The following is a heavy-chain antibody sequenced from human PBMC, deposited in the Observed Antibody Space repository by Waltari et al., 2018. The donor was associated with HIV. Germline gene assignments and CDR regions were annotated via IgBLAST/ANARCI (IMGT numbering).Heavy chain of an antibody. CDR3: ARIGTFPHNYAIDF. V-gene: IGHV3-7*01. Sequence: EVQLMESGGGLVQSGGSLTLSCAASGFTFTNYWMSWVRQTPGKGREWVAYIKDDGSEKYYMGSVKGRFTISRDNAKNSMFLQMNSLRAEDTAVYYCARIGTFPHNYAIDFWGQGTTVTVSS. CDR2: IKDDGSEK. J-gene: IGHJ6*02. CDR1: GFTFTNYW. D-gene: IGHD1-26*01.